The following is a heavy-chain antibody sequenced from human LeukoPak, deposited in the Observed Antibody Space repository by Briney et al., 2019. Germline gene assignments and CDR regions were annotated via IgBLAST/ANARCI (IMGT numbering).Heavy chain of an antibody. CDR3: ASKATYNIAFDI. J-gene: IGHJ3*02. CDR1: GFTFSSCS. Sequence: GGSLRLSCAASGFTFSSCSMNWVRQAPGKGLEWVSYISSSGSTIYYADSVKGRFTISRDNAKNSLYLQMNSLRAEDTAVYYCASKATYNIAFDIWGQGTMVTVSS. V-gene: IGHV3-48*01. CDR2: ISSSGSTI. D-gene: IGHD5-24*01.